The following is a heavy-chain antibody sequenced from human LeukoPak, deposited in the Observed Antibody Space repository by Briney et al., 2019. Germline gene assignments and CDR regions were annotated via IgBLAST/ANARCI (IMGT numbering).Heavy chain of an antibody. D-gene: IGHD1-26*01. CDR1: GGSISSYF. Sequence: SETLSLTCTGSGGSISSYFWSWIRQPPGKGLEWIGYIYYSGSTNYNPSLKSRVTISVDTSKNQFSLKLTSVTAADTAVYYCAAGVVGATPIDYWGQGTLVTVSS. CDR3: AAGVVGATPIDY. CDR2: IYYSGST. V-gene: IGHV4-59*01. J-gene: IGHJ4*02.